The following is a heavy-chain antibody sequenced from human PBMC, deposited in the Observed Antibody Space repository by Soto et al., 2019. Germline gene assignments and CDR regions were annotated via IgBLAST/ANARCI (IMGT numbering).Heavy chain of an antibody. D-gene: IGHD3-10*01. CDR2: MNPNSGNT. Sequence: QVQLVQSGAEVKKPGASVKVSCKASGYTFTSYDINWVRQATGQGLEWMGWMNPNSGNTGYAQKFQGRVTMTRNTTIRTAYMGLGSLRSDSTAVYYTAMDISYNDSGGGALEIWGQGTMVTVSS. CDR3: AMDISYNDSGGGALEI. V-gene: IGHV1-8*01. J-gene: IGHJ3*02. CDR1: GYTFTSYD.